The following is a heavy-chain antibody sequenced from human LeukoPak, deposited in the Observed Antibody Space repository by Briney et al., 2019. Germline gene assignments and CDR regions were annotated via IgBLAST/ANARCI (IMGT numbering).Heavy chain of an antibody. J-gene: IGHJ6*02. V-gene: IGHV4-34*01. D-gene: IGHD3-16*01. CDR1: GFTFSSYA. CDR3: ARGGGISLRYYYYGMDV. Sequence: GSLRLSCAASGFTFSSYAMSWIRQPPGKGLEWIGEINHSGSTNYNPSLKSRVTISVDTSKNQFSLKLSSVTAADTAVYYCARGGGISLRYYYYGMDVWGQGTTVTVSS. CDR2: INHSGST.